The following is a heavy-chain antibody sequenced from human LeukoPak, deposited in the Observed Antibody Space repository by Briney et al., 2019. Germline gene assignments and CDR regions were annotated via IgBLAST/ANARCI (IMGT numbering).Heavy chain of an antibody. CDR3: ARRWSNDNSGYYYGGFDY. Sequence: GGSLRLSRAASGFTFSNYAMHWVRQAPGKGLEWVAVMSYDGSNKYYADSVKGRFTISRDNSKNTLYLQMNSLRAEDTAVYYCARRWSNDNSGYYYGGFDYWGQGTLVTVSS. CDR2: MSYDGSNK. CDR1: GFTFSNYA. J-gene: IGHJ4*02. D-gene: IGHD3-22*01. V-gene: IGHV3-30-3*01.